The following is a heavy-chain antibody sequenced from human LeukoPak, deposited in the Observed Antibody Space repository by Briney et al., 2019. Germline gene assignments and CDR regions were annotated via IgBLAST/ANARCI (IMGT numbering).Heavy chain of an antibody. D-gene: IGHD3-10*01. V-gene: IGHV5-51*01. J-gene: IGHJ4*02. CDR1: GYSFTSYW. CDR3: ARLPGGYGSGSYYYDY. Sequence: GESLKISCKGSGYSFTSYWIGWVRQMPGKGLEWMGIIYPGDSDTRYSPSFQGQVTISADKSISTAYLQWSSLKASDTAMYYCARLPGGYGSGSYYYDYWGQGTLVTVSS. CDR2: IYPGDSDT.